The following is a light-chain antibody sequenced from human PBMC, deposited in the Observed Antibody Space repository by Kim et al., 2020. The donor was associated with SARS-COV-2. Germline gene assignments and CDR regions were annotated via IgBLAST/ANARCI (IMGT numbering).Light chain of an antibody. J-gene: IGLJ2*01. CDR3: AAWDDSLNAVR. CDR2: YHD. CDR1: SSNIGRNH. Sequence: QPVLTQPPSASGTPGQRVTISCSGGSSNIGRNHVNWYQQLPGTAPKLLIYYHDQRPSGVPDRFSGSKSGASASLAISGLQSDDEADYYCAAWDDSLNAVRFGGGTKVTVL. V-gene: IGLV1-44*01.